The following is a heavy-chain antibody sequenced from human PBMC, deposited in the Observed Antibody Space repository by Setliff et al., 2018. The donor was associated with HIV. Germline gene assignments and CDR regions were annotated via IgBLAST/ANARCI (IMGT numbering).Heavy chain of an antibody. CDR3: ARDHCSSSGCYEYSYYGMDV. Sequence: ASVKVSCKASGYTFPNYGITWVRQAPGQGLEWMGWISAYTANTNYAQNLQGRVTLTTDTSTSTAYMELRSLRSEDTAVYYCARDHCSSSGCYEYSYYGMDVWGQGTTVTVSS. J-gene: IGHJ6*02. D-gene: IGHD2-2*01. V-gene: IGHV1-18*01. CDR2: ISAYTANT. CDR1: GYTFPNYG.